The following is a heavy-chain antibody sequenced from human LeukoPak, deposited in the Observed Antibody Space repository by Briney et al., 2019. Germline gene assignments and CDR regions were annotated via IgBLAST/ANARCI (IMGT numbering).Heavy chain of an antibody. J-gene: IGHJ4*02. Sequence: GGSLRLSCAASGFTFSSNSMNWVRQAPGKGLEWVSYISSGSGTIYYADSVKGRFTVSRDNAKNSLYLQMNTLRAEDTAVYYCARALYSGSYSAFDYWGQGTLVTVSS. CDR3: ARALYSGSYSAFDY. CDR2: ISSGSGTI. CDR1: GFTFSSNS. D-gene: IGHD1-26*01. V-gene: IGHV3-48*01.